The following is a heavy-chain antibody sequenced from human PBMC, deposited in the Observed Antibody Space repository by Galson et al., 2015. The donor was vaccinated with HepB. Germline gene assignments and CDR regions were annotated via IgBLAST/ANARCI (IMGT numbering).Heavy chain of an antibody. CDR3: AKSVPYWYFDL. J-gene: IGHJ2*01. CDR2: IGLSGGGT. D-gene: IGHD5/OR15-5a*01. Sequence: SLRLSCAASGFTFSSCDMTWVRQAPGKGLEWVSSIGLSGGGTYADSVRGRFTISRDNSKNTVYLQMNSLRVEDTALYYCAKSVPYWYFDLWGRGTQVTVSS. CDR1: GFTFSSCD. V-gene: IGHV3-23*01.